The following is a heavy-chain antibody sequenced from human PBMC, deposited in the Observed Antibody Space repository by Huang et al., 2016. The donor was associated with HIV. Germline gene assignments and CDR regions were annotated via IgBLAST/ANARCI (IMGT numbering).Heavy chain of an antibody. CDR3: ARAPYDSRGYYW. CDR1: GVPISPGGFY. V-gene: IGHV4-30-4*01. J-gene: IGHJ4*02. Sequence: QVRLQESGPGLVKPSQTLALTCTVSGVPISPGGFYWTWIRQPPGKGLEWIGYVYYTGSTHYNPSLKSRVTISVDMSKNQFYLQVSSLTAADTAMYYCARAPYDSRGYYWWGQGTLVTVSS. CDR2: VYYTGST. D-gene: IGHD3-22*01.